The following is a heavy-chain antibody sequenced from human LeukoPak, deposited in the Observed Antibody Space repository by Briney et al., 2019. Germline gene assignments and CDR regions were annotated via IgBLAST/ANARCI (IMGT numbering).Heavy chain of an antibody. CDR1: GYTFTSYG. CDR3: ARDPYDFWSGYYGGDYYYYMDV. CDR2: ISAYNGNT. J-gene: IGHJ6*03. D-gene: IGHD3-3*01. Sequence: ASVKVSCKASGYTFTSYGISWVRQAPGQGLEWMGWISAYNGNTNYAQKLQGRVTMTTDTSTSTAYMELRSLRSDDTAVYYCARDPYDFWSGYYGGDYYYYMDVWGKGTTVTVSS. V-gene: IGHV1-18*01.